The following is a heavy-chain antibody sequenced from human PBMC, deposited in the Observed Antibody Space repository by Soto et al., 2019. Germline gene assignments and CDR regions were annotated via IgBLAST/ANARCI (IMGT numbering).Heavy chain of an antibody. CDR2: IYYSGST. Sequence: QVQLQESGPGLVKPSQTLSLTCTVSGGSISSGGYYWSWIRQHPGKGLEWIGYIYYSGSTYYNPYLKSRVTISVDTSKNQFSLKLSSVTAADTAVYYCARVRDCSSTSCYDFDYWGQGTLVTVSS. CDR3: ARVRDCSSTSCYDFDY. V-gene: IGHV4-31*03. D-gene: IGHD2-2*01. CDR1: GGSISSGGYY. J-gene: IGHJ4*02.